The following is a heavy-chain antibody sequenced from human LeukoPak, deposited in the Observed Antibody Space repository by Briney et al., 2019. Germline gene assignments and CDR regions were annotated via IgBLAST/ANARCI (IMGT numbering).Heavy chain of an antibody. D-gene: IGHD3-10*01. Sequence: SVRVSCKASGGTFSSYAISWVRQAPGQGLEWMGGIIPIFGTANYAQKFQGRVTITADESTSTAYMELSSLRSEDTAVYYCARDSGRTYYFDYWGQGTLVTVSS. J-gene: IGHJ4*02. CDR1: GGTFSSYA. CDR2: IIPIFGTA. V-gene: IGHV1-69*13. CDR3: ARDSGRTYYFDY.